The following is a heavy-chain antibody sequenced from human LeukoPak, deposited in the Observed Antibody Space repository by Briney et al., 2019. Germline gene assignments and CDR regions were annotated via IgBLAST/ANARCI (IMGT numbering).Heavy chain of an antibody. CDR3: ARRDREATQIYYYYYYMDV. D-gene: IGHD1-1*01. CDR1: GFTFSSYS. J-gene: IGHJ6*03. CDR2: ISSSSSTI. V-gene: IGHV3-48*01. Sequence: GGSLRLSCAASGFTFSSYSMNWVRQAPGKGLEWVSYISSSSSTIYYADSVKGRFTISRDNAKNSLYLQMNSLRAEDTAVYYCARRDREATQIYYYYYYMDVWGKGTTVTVSS.